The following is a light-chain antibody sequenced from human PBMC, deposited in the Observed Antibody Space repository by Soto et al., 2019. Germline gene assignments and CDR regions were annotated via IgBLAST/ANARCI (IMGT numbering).Light chain of an antibody. Sequence: SVLTQPPSVSGAPGQRVTISCTGSSSNIGAGYDVHWYQQLPGTAPKLLIYGNSNRPSGVPDRFSGSKSGTSASLASTGLQAEDEADYYCQSYDSSLSGSDVFGTGTKLTVL. CDR1: SSNIGAGYD. J-gene: IGLJ1*01. CDR3: QSYDSSLSGSDV. V-gene: IGLV1-40*01. CDR2: GNS.